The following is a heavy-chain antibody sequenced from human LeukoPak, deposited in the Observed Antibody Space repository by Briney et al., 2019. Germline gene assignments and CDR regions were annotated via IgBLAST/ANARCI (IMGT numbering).Heavy chain of an antibody. V-gene: IGHV4-59*01. CDR2: IYYSGST. Sequence: PSETLSLTCTVSGVSISSYYWSWIRQPPGKGLEWIGYIYYSGSTNYNPSLKSRVTISVDTSKNQFSLKLSSVTAADTAVYYCARDPTTVTKGFDIWGQGTMVTVSS. CDR1: GVSISSYY. CDR3: ARDPTTVTKGFDI. D-gene: IGHD4-17*01. J-gene: IGHJ3*02.